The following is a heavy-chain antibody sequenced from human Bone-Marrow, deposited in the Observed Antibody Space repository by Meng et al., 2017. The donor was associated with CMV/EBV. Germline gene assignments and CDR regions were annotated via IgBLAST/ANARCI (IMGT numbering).Heavy chain of an antibody. J-gene: IGHJ4*02. CDR3: ARDLAVTSGGYSSSSWDY. CDR1: GYTFTGYY. V-gene: IGHV1-2*02. Sequence: ASVKVSCKASGYTFTGYYMHWVRQAPGQGLEWMGWINPNSGGTNYAQKFQGRVTMTRDTSISTAYMELSRLRSDDTAVYYCARDLAVTSGGYSSSSWDYWGQGTLVTVSS. D-gene: IGHD6-6*01. CDR2: INPNSGGT.